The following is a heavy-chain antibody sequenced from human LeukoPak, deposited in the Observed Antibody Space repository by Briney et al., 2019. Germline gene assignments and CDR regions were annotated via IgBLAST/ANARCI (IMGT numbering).Heavy chain of an antibody. CDR1: GYSFTSYW. J-gene: IGHJ3*02. V-gene: IGHV5-51*01. Sequence: GESLKISCEGSGYSFTSYWVGWVRQLPGKGLEWMGIIYPGDSDTRYSPSFQGQVTISADKSISTAYLQWSSLKASDTAMYYCASERMAGAFDIWGQGTMVTVSS. CDR2: IYPGDSDT. CDR3: ASERMAGAFDI. D-gene: IGHD2-8*01.